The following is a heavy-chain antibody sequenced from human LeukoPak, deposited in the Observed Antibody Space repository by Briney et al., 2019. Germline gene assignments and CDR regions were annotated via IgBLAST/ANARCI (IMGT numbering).Heavy chain of an antibody. Sequence: GGSLRLSCAASGFSFSSHWVHWVRQAPGKGLEWVSLISWDGGSTYYADSVKGRFTISRDNSKNSLYLQMNSLRTEDTALYYCAKDSSVSLDSSGLDYWGQGTLVTVSS. CDR3: AKDSSVSLDSSGLDY. J-gene: IGHJ4*02. V-gene: IGHV3-43*01. CDR2: ISWDGGST. CDR1: GFSFSSHW. D-gene: IGHD6-19*01.